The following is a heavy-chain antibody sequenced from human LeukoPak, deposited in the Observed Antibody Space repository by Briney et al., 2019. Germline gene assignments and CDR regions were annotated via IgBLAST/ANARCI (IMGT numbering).Heavy chain of an antibody. CDR1: GYTFTSYD. J-gene: IGHJ3*02. D-gene: IGHD3-22*01. CDR3: ARGDTMIVVVSRDAFDI. Sequence: GASVKVSCKASGYTFTSYDINWVRQATGQGLEWMGWMNPNSGNTGYAQKFQGRVTMTRNTSISTAYMELSSLRSEDTAVYYCARGDTMIVVVSRDAFDIWGQGTMVTVSS. CDR2: MNPNSGNT. V-gene: IGHV1-8*01.